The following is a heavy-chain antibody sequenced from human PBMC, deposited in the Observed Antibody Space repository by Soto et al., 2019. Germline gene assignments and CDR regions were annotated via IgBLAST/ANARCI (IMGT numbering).Heavy chain of an antibody. CDR3: AKGGHGYQRKYFQH. CDR1: GFTFSSYA. J-gene: IGHJ1*01. Sequence: EVQLLESGGGLVQPGGSLRLSCAASGFTFSSYAMSWVRQAPGKGLEWVSAISGSGGSTYYADSVKGRFTISRDNSKNSLYLQMNSLTAEDTAVYYCAKGGHGYQRKYFQHWGQGTLVTVSS. V-gene: IGHV3-23*01. CDR2: ISGSGGST. D-gene: IGHD5-18*01.